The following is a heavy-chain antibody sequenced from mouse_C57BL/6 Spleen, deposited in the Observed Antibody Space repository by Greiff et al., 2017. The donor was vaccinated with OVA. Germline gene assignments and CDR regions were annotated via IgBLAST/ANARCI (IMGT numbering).Heavy chain of an antibody. V-gene: IGHV1-20*01. CDR2: INPYNGDT. CDR3: ARGTGTGYFDV. Sequence: EVKLVESGPELVKPGDSVKISCKASGYSFTGYFMNWVMQSHGKSLEWIGRINPYNGDTFYNQKFKGKATLTVDKSSSTAHMELRSLTSEDSAVYYCARGTGTGYFDVWGTGTTVTVSS. D-gene: IGHD4-1*01. J-gene: IGHJ1*03. CDR1: GYSFTGYF.